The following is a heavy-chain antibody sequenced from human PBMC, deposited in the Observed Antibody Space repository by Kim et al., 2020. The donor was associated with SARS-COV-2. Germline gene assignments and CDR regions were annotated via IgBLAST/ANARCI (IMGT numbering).Heavy chain of an antibody. Sequence: GGSLRLSCAASGFTFSSYGMHWVRQAPGKGLEWVAVIWYDGSNKYYADSVKGRFTISRDNSKNTLYLQMNSLRAEDTAVYYCARDLSGSGWYGVFDYWGQGTLVTVSS. D-gene: IGHD6-19*01. CDR3: ARDLSGSGWYGVFDY. V-gene: IGHV3-33*01. CDR1: GFTFSSYG. J-gene: IGHJ4*02. CDR2: IWYDGSNK.